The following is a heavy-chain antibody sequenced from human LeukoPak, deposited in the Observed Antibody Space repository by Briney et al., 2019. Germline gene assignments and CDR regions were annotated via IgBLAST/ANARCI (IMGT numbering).Heavy chain of an antibody. V-gene: IGHV4-39*07. D-gene: IGHD3-22*01. Sequence: PSETLSLTCTVSGGSISSSSYYWGWIRQPPGKGLEWIGSIYYSGSTYYNPSLKSRVTISVDTFKNQFSLKLSSVTAADTAVYYCARARYYDSSGYYPTFDYWGQGTLVTVSS. J-gene: IGHJ4*02. CDR1: GGSISSSSYY. CDR3: ARARYYDSSGYYPTFDY. CDR2: IYYSGST.